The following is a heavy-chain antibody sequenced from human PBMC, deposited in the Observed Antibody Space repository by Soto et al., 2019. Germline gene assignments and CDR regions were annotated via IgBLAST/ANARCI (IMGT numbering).Heavy chain of an antibody. CDR1: GFTFSSYW. Sequence: GGALRLSCAASGFTFSSYWMSWVRQAPGKGLEWVADISYDGSNKYYVDSVKGRFTISRDNSKNTLYLQMNSLRAEDTAVYYCAKGTTAGMDVWGQGTTVTVSS. CDR3: AKGTTAGMDV. CDR2: ISYDGSNK. V-gene: IGHV3-30*18. D-gene: IGHD4-4*01. J-gene: IGHJ6*02.